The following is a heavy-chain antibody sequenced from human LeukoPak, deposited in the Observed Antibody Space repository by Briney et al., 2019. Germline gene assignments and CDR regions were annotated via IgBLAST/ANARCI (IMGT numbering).Heavy chain of an antibody. D-gene: IGHD2-21*01. CDR2: IYYSGST. J-gene: IGHJ3*02. CDR1: GGSISSYY. Sequence: SETLSLTCTVSGGSISSYYWSWIRQPPGKGLEWIGYIYYSGSTNYNPSLKSRVTISVDTSKNQFSQKLSSVTAADTAVYYCARDSLWSYDAFDIWGQGTMVTVSS. CDR3: ARDSLWSYDAFDI. V-gene: IGHV4-59*01.